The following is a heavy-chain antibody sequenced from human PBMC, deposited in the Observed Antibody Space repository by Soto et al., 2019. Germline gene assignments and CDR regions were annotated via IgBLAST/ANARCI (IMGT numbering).Heavy chain of an antibody. Sequence: ESGGGLVQPGGSLRLSCAASGFTFSSYSMNWVRQAPGKGLEWVSYISSSSSTIYYADSVKGRFTISRDNAKNSLYLQMNSLRAEDRAVYYCASPISSGWLDYWGQGTLVTVPS. CDR1: GFTFSSYS. J-gene: IGHJ4*02. CDR2: ISSSSSTI. V-gene: IGHV3-48*01. CDR3: ASPISSGWLDY. D-gene: IGHD6-19*01.